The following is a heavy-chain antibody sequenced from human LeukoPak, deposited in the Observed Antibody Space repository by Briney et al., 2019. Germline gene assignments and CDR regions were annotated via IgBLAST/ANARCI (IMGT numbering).Heavy chain of an antibody. D-gene: IGHD3-10*01. J-gene: IGHJ5*02. Sequence: PSQTLSLTCTVSGGSISSGGYYWSWIRQHPGKGLEWIGYIYYSGSTYYNPSLKSRVTISVDTSKNQFSLKLSSVTAADTAVYYCARQHRITMVRGVLSWFDPWGQGTLVTVSS. CDR3: ARQHRITMVRGVLSWFDP. CDR2: IYYSGST. CDR1: GGSISSGGYY. V-gene: IGHV4-31*03.